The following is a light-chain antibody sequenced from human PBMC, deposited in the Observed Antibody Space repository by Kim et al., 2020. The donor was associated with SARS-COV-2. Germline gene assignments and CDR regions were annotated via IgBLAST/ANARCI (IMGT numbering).Light chain of an antibody. J-gene: IGKJ4*01. V-gene: IGKV3-11*01. Sequence: LSPGKRATLSCRASQSVSSYLAWYQQKPGQAPRLLIYDASNRATGIPARFSGSGSGTDFTLTISSLEPEDFAVYYCQQRSKWPPSFGGGTKVDIK. CDR3: QQRSKWPPS. CDR1: QSVSSY. CDR2: DAS.